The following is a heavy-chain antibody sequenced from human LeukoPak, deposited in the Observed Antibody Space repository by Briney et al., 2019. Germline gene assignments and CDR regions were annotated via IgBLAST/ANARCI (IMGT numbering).Heavy chain of an antibody. J-gene: IGHJ4*02. CDR2: MSGTSGNT. V-gene: IGHV3-23*01. CDR1: GFTFSNYA. Sequence: GGSLRLSCAASGFTFSNYAMTWVRQAPGKGLEWVSGMSGTSGNTYYADSVKGRFSISRDNSKNTLYLQMNSLRAEDTAVYYCAKDLYSSSWFSTGDYWGQGTLVTVSS. D-gene: IGHD6-13*01. CDR3: AKDLYSSSWFSTGDY.